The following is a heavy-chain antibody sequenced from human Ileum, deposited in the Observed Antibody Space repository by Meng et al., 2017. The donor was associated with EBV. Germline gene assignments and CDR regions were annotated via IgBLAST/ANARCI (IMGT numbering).Heavy chain of an antibody. CDR1: GGSISSIYCF. CDR2: IYYSWKT. CDR3: VRRQKSDGDYAHFDN. D-gene: IGHD4-17*01. J-gene: IGHJ4*02. Sequence: HGWWHGQWDASGTLSLPRTFPGGSISSIYCFLYLIRQPPGKGLEWLGSIYYSWKTYYNPSLRSRVSISVDTSKNQFSLKLSSVTAADTAVYYYVRRQKSDGDYAHFDNWGQGTLVTVSS. V-gene: IGHV4-39*01.